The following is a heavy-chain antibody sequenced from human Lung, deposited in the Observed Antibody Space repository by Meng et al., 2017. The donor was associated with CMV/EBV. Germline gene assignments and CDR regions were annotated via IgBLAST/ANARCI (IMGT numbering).Heavy chain of an antibody. Sequence: GGSLRLXCAASGFTFSSCAMHWVRQAPGKGLGWVAVISYEGSNKYYTDSVQGRFTISRDNSKNTLYVQMNSLRAEDTAVYYCARTFGVDYYAMDVWGQGRTVTVSS. CDR2: ISYEGSNK. J-gene: IGHJ6*02. D-gene: IGHD3-3*01. CDR1: GFTFSSCA. V-gene: IGHV3-30*04. CDR3: ARTFGVDYYAMDV.